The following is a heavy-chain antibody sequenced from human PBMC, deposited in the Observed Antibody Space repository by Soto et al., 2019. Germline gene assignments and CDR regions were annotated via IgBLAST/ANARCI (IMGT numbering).Heavy chain of an antibody. CDR2: IYPGDSDT. CDR3: ARHAEAAAGIHDFYYYYGMDV. Sequence: PGESLKISCKGSGYSFTSYWIGWVRQMPGKGLEWMGIIYPGDSDTRYSPSFQGQVTISADKSISTAYLQWSSLKASDTAMYYCARHAEAAAGIHDFYYYYGMDVWGQGTTVTVSS. V-gene: IGHV5-51*01. J-gene: IGHJ6*02. D-gene: IGHD6-13*01. CDR1: GYSFTSYW.